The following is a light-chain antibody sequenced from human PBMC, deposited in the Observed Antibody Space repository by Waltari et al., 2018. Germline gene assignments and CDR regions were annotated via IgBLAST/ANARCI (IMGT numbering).Light chain of an antibody. CDR1: SNHVCNQR. J-gene: IGLJ1*01. Sequence: QAGLTHPPSVSKALRQTAPLPCTDDSNHVCNQRAAWLQQHQGRPPKLLSYRNNHRPSGISERFSASRSGNTASLTITGLQPEDEADYYCSAWDSRLSAHVFGTGTKVTVL. CDR3: SAWDSRLSAHV. V-gene: IGLV10-54*04. CDR2: RNN.